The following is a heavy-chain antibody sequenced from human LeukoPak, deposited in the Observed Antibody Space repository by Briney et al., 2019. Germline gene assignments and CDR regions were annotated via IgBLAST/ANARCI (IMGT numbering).Heavy chain of an antibody. CDR2: IDYSGNT. CDR3: ARRRYYDSSGYYFDY. CDR1: GGSISSYY. Sequence: SETLSLTCTVSGGSISSYYCSWIRQPPGKGLEWIGYIDYSGNTKYNPSLKSRVTISVDTSKNQFSLNLGSVTAADTAVYYCARRRYYDSSGYYFDYWGQGTLVTVSS. D-gene: IGHD3-22*01. J-gene: IGHJ4*02. V-gene: IGHV4-59*01.